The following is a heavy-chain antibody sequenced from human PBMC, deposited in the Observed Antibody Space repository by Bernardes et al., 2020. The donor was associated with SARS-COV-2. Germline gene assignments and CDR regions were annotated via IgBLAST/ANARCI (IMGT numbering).Heavy chain of an antibody. Sequence: GGSLRLSCAASGFTFSSYAMSWVRQAPGKGLEWVSVISGSGGSTYYADSVKGRFTISRDNSKNTLYLQMNSLRADDTAVYYCAKNYQLLGDYYSDMDVWGQGTTVTVS. V-gene: IGHV3-23*01. CDR3: AKNYQLLGDYYSDMDV. CDR2: ISGSGGST. CDR1: GFTFSSYA. D-gene: IGHD2-2*01. J-gene: IGHJ6*02.